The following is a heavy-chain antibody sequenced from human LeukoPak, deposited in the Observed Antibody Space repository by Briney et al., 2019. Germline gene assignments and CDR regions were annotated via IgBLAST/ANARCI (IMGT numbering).Heavy chain of an antibody. D-gene: IGHD3-22*01. CDR2: IYYSGST. V-gene: IGHV4-59*08. CDR1: GGSISSYC. Sequence: SETLSLTCTVSGGSISSYCWSWIRQPPGKGLEWIGYIYYSGSTNYNPSLKSRVTISVDTSKNQFSLKLSSVTAADTAVYYCARQRITMMEFDYWGQGTLVTVSS. J-gene: IGHJ4*02. CDR3: ARQRITMMEFDY.